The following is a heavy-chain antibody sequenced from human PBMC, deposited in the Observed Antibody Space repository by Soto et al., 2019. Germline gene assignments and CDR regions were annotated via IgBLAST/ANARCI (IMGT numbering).Heavy chain of an antibody. CDR3: ARGFPLWFGP. CDR2: INAGNGNT. D-gene: IGHD3-3*01. V-gene: IGHV1-3*05. Sequence: QVQLVQSGAEKKKPGASVKVSCKASGYTFTSYAIHWVRQAPGQRLEWMGWINAGNGNTKYSQKFQGRATITRDASASTAYMELSSLRSEDTAVYYCARGFPLWFGPWGQGTLVTVSS. CDR1: GYTFTSYA. J-gene: IGHJ5*02.